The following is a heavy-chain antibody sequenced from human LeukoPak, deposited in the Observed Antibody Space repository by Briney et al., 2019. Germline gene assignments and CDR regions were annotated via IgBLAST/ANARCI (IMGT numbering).Heavy chain of an antibody. CDR2: IRYDGNEE. Sequence: GRSLRLSCAASVFTFNSSAMHWARQAPGKGLEWVTFIRYDGNEEYYADSVKDRYTDSRHNPKNTLYLQMNSLRLQHTAVYQCARERDRRGYFDYWGQGTLVTVSS. V-gene: IGHV3-30*02. CDR1: VFTFNSSA. CDR3: ARERDRRGYFDY. D-gene: IGHD1-26*01. J-gene: IGHJ4*02.